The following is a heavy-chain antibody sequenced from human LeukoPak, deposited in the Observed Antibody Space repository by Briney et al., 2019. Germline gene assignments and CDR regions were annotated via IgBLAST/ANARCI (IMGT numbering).Heavy chain of an antibody. CDR3: ARAIDMYYDILTGYYDY. Sequence: GGSLRLSCAASGFTFSSYGMHWVRQAPGKGLEWVAFIWYDGTNKYYTDSVKGRFTISRDNSKNTLYLQMNSLRAEDTAVYYCARAIDMYYDILTGYYDYWGQGTLVTVSS. V-gene: IGHV3-33*01. CDR2: IWYDGTNK. D-gene: IGHD3-9*01. CDR1: GFTFSSYG. J-gene: IGHJ4*02.